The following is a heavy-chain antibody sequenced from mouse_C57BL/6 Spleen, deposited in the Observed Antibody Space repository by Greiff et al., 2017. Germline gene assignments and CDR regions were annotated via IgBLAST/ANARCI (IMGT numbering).Heavy chain of an antibody. CDR1: GYTFTSYW. J-gene: IGHJ3*01. CDR3: ARYDGYPAWFAY. V-gene: IGHV1-72*01. CDR2: IDPNSGGT. D-gene: IGHD2-2*01. Sequence: QVQLQQPGAELVKPGASVKLSCKASGYTFTSYWMHWVKQRPGRGLEWIGRIDPNSGGTKYNEKFKSKATLTVDKPSSTAYLQLSSQTSEDSAVYYCARYDGYPAWFAYWGQGTLVTVSA.